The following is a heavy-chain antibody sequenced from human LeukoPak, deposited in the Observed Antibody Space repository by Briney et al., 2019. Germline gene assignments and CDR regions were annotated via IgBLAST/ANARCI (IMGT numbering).Heavy chain of an antibody. CDR3: ARLSSYYYDSSGSGENAFDI. CDR2: IYYSGST. D-gene: IGHD3-22*01. J-gene: IGHJ3*02. Sequence: SETLSLTCTVSGGSISSGDYYWSWIRQPPGKGLEWIGYIYYSGSTYYNPSLKSRVTISVDTSKNQFSLKLSSVTAADTAVYYCARLSSYYYDSSGSGENAFDIWGQGTMVTVSS. CDR1: GGSISSGDYY. V-gene: IGHV4-30-4*01.